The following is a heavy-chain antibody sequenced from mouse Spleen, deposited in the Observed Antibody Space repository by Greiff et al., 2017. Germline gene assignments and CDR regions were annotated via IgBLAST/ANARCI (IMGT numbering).Heavy chain of an antibody. CDR1: GFTFSNYW. CDR3: TPLRTGGFAY. CDR2: IRLKSDNYAT. D-gene: IGHD1-1*01. Sequence: EVQGVESGGGLVQPGGSMKLSCVASGFTFSNYWMNWVRQSPEKGLEWVAQIRLKSDNYATHYAESVKGRFTISRDDSKSSVYLQMNNLRAEDTGIYYCTPLRTGGFAYWGQGTLVTVSA. V-gene: IGHV6-3*01. J-gene: IGHJ3*01.